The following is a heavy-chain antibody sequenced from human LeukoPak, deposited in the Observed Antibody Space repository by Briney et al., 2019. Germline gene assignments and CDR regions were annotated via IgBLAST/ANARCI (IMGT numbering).Heavy chain of an antibody. Sequence: ASVKVSCKASGYTFTGYYMHWVRQAPGQGLEWMGWIDPNKGDTKYPQKFKGRGSMTRDTSFSPAYMELSRLTSDDTAVYYCARDRSMTEKYSGRYFHDYWGQGTLVTVSS. CDR3: ARDRSMTEKYSGRYFHDY. V-gene: IGHV1-2*02. J-gene: IGHJ4*02. CDR2: IDPNKGDT. D-gene: IGHD1-26*01. CDR1: GYTFTGYY.